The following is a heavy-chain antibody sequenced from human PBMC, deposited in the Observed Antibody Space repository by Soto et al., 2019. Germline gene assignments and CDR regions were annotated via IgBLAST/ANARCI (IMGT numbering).Heavy chain of an antibody. D-gene: IGHD6-13*01. CDR3: ASCLHSSSWCYFDY. Sequence: SETLSLTCTVSGGSISSSSYYWGWIRQPPGKGLEWIGTIYYTGSTYYSPSLKSRVTVSVDTSKNQFSLELSSVTAADTAVYYCASCLHSSSWCYFDYWGPAPLVSVSS. CDR2: IYYTGST. CDR1: GGSISSSSYY. J-gene: IGHJ4*02. V-gene: IGHV4-39*01.